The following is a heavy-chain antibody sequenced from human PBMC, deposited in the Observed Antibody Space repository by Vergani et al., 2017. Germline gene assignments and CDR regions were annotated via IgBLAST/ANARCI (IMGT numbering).Heavy chain of an antibody. D-gene: IGHD6-13*01. CDR2: IHYSENT. J-gene: IGHJ1*01. CDR3: AGDTHSWQRADR. Sequence: QVRLQESGPGLVKPSETLSLTCSVSGGSMSGYYWSWIRQPPGKGLEWIGSIHYSENTNYNPSLKTRVTISVDTSKSQFSLRLTSVKAADSAIHYCAGDTHSWQRADRWGQGLLVSVSS. CDR1: GGSMSGYY. V-gene: IGHV4-59*01.